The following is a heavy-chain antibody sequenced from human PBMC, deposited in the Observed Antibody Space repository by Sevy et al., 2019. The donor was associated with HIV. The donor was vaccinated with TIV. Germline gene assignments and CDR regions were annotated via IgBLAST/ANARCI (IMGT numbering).Heavy chain of an antibody. D-gene: IGHD5-12*01. CDR1: GFTFSSYD. J-gene: IGHJ6*02. V-gene: IGHV3-13*01. CDR3: ARSGGYSDYGMDV. Sequence: EGSLRLSCGASGFTFSSYDMHWVHQAAGKDLEWVSGIGSGGDAYYPGSVKGRFTISRENAKNSLYLQMNSLIAGDTAVYYCARSGGYSDYGMDVWGQGTTVTVSS. CDR2: IGSGGDA.